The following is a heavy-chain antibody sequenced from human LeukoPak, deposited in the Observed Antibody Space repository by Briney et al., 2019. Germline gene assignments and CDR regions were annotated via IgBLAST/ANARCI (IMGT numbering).Heavy chain of an antibody. CDR2: MNPNSGNT. D-gene: IGHD2-2*01. V-gene: IGHV1-8*01. Sequence: GASVKVSCKASGYTFTSYDINWVRQATGQGLEWMGWMNPNSGNTGYAQKFQGRVTRTRNTSISTAYMELSSLRSEDTAVYYCARGSSSIVVVPAALQIDYWGQGTLVTVSS. CDR1: GYTFTSYD. CDR3: ARGSSSIVVVPAALQIDY. J-gene: IGHJ4*02.